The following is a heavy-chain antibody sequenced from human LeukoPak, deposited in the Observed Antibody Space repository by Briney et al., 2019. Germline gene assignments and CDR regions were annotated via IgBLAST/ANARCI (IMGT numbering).Heavy chain of an antibody. J-gene: IGHJ4*02. Sequence: GGSLRLSCAASGFTFSDYFMTWIRQAPGKGLEWVSYISGSGSNKYYADSVKGRFTISRDNAKNSLYPQMNSLRVEDTAVYYCATSQSSVAGIIGDWGQGTLVTASS. V-gene: IGHV3-11*04. CDR2: ISGSGSNK. CDR3: ATSQSSVAGIIGD. CDR1: GFTFSDYF. D-gene: IGHD6-19*01.